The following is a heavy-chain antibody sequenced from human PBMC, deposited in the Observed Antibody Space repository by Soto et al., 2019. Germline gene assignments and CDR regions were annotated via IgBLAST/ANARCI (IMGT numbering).Heavy chain of an antibody. CDR3: ARDLRYFDWLLPIHAKYYYYGMDV. Sequence: GASVKVSCKASGGTFSSYAISWVRQAPGQGLEWMGGIIPIFGTANYAQKFQGRVTITADESTSTAYMELSSLRSEDTAVYYCARDLRYFDWLLPIHAKYYYYGMDVWGQGTTVTVSS. CDR1: GGTFSSYA. D-gene: IGHD3-9*01. J-gene: IGHJ6*02. V-gene: IGHV1-69*13. CDR2: IIPIFGTA.